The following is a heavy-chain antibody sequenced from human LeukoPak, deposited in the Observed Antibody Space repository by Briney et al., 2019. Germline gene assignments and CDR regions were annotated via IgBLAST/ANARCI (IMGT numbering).Heavy chain of an antibody. Sequence: GSLRLSCAASEFTFSSYSMHWVRQAPGKGLEWVAVISYDGSHTYYSDSVKGRFTISRDNSKNTLYLQMNNPTTDDTAVYFCARGTPVTALFDYWGQGTLVTVSS. D-gene: IGHD4-17*01. CDR2: ISYDGSHT. V-gene: IGHV3-30*03. CDR1: EFTFSSYS. J-gene: IGHJ4*02. CDR3: ARGTPVTALFDY.